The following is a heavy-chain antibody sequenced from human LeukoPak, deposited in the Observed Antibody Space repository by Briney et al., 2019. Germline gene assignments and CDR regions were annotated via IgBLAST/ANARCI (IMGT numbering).Heavy chain of an antibody. D-gene: IGHD3-9*01. CDR1: GGSTRRYY. J-gene: IGHJ4*02. CDR3: ARGENYNILTGPPYFDF. V-gene: IGHV4-59*01. CDR2: IYSSGST. Sequence: PSETLSLTCTVSGGSTRRYYWNWIRQPPGKGLDWIGYIYSSGSTNYNPSLKSRVTISIGTPENQFSLKLSSVTAADTAVYYCARGENYNILTGPPYFDFWGQGNLVTVSS.